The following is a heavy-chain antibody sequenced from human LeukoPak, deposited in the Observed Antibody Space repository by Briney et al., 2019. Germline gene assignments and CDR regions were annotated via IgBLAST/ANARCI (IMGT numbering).Heavy chain of an antibody. J-gene: IGHJ6*03. V-gene: IGHV3-53*01. CDR1: GFSVSTNY. CDR2: ISNHGTT. CDR3: ARDKSGTMIRGVITTYYYSMDV. Sequence: GGSLRLSCAASGFSVSTNYMSWVRQAPGVGLECVSVISNHGTTYYADSVKGRFSISRDNSKNTVFLQMNSLRAEDTALYYCARDKSGTMIRGVITTYYYSMDVWGKGTTVTVSS. D-gene: IGHD3-10*01.